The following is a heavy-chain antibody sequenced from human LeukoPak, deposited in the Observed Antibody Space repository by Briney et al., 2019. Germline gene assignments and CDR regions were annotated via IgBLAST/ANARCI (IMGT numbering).Heavy chain of an antibody. D-gene: IGHD5-24*01. J-gene: IGHJ4*02. V-gene: IGHV3-30*18. Sequence: GGSLRLSCAASGFTFSSYGMHWVRQAPGKGLEWVAVISYDGSNKYYADSVKGRFTISRDNSKNTLYLQMNSLRAEDTAVYYCAKASEMATAGDYWGQGTLVTVSS. CDR1: GFTFSSYG. CDR2: ISYDGSNK. CDR3: AKASEMATAGDY.